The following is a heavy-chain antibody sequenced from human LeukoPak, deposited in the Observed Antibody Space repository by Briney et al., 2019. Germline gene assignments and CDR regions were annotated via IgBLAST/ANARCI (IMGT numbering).Heavy chain of an antibody. CDR3: AKDKGIQAAVGMDY. Sequence: GGSLRLSCAVSGFTFDNYAMHWVRQAPGKGLEWVSGISWNSGSIGYADSVKGRFTISRDNAQNSLYLQMNSLRAEDMALYYCAKDKGIQAAVGMDYWGQGTLVTVSS. V-gene: IGHV3-9*03. J-gene: IGHJ4*02. D-gene: IGHD6-13*01. CDR2: ISWNSGSI. CDR1: GFTFDNYA.